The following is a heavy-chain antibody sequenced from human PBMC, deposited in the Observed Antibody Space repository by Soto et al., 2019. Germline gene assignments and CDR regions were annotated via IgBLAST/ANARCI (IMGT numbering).Heavy chain of an antibody. CDR3: ARDGPAPRFGMDV. CDR1: GGSISNYY. D-gene: IGHD2-2*01. CDR2: IYYTGST. Sequence: SETLSLTCSVSGGSISNYYWSWIRQPPGKGLEWIGYIYYTGSTNYNPSLKSRVTISVDTSKNQFSLKLTSVTAADTAVYYCARDGPAPRFGMDVWGQGTTVTVSS. V-gene: IGHV4-59*01. J-gene: IGHJ6*02.